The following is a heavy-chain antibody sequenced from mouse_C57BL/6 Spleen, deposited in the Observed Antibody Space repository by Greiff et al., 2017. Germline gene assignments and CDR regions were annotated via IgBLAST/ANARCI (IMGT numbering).Heavy chain of an antibody. CDR3: AREAGSSSYAMDH. D-gene: IGHD1-1*01. V-gene: IGHV5-6*02. J-gene: IGHJ4*01. CDR2: ISSGGSYT. Sequence: EVKLVESGGDLVKPGGSLKLSCAASGFTFSSYGMSWVRQTPDKRLEWVATISSGGSYTYYPDSVKGRFTISRDNAKNTLYLQMSSLKSEDTAMYYCAREAGSSSYAMDHWGQGTSVTVSS. CDR1: GFTFSSYG.